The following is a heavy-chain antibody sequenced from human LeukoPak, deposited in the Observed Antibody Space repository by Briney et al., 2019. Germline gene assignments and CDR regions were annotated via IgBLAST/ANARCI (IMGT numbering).Heavy chain of an antibody. Sequence: GGSLRLSCAASGFTFSSYAMSWVRQAPGKGLEWVSAISGSGGRTYYADSVKGRFTISRDNAKNTLYLQMNSLRAEDTAVYYCARGRMQLWPDYWGQGTLVTVSS. CDR2: ISGSGGRT. V-gene: IGHV3-23*01. J-gene: IGHJ4*02. D-gene: IGHD5-18*01. CDR3: ARGRMQLWPDY. CDR1: GFTFSSYA.